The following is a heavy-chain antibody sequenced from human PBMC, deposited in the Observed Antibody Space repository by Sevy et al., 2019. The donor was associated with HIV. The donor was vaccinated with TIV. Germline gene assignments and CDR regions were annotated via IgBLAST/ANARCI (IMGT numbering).Heavy chain of an antibody. D-gene: IGHD3-22*01. CDR1: GFSVSDTY. V-gene: IGHV3-53*01. J-gene: IGHJ3*02. Sequence: GGSLRLSCAASGFSVSDTYMSWVRQAPGKGLEWVSVIYSGDKTYHADSVKGRFTISIDSSKNTTYLQLNSLRTEDTAVYYCARLNVYYYDDDGYYTTGNAFDIWGQGTMVTVSS. CDR3: ARLNVYYYDDDGYYTTGNAFDI. CDR2: IYSGDKT.